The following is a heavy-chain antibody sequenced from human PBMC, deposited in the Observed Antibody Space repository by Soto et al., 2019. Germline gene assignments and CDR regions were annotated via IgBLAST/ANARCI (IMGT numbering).Heavy chain of an antibody. CDR2: IIPTFGTG. Sequence: QVLLVQSGAEVKKPGSSVKVSCKASGGTFNNYAINWVRQPPGKGLEWMGGIIPTFGTGNHAQKFQGRVTITADESTTTAYMELNRLRSEDTVIYYCASFDCTLVRGGRSSACEMAVWGQGTTVIVSS. CDR1: GGTFNNYA. CDR3: ASFDCTLVRGGRSSACEMAV. J-gene: IGHJ6*02. D-gene: IGHD3-10*01. V-gene: IGHV1-69*01.